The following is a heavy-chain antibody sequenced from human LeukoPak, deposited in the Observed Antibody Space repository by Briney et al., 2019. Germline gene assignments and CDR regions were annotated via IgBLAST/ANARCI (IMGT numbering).Heavy chain of an antibody. J-gene: IGHJ4*02. CDR1: GFIVNNYG. V-gene: IGHV3-7*01. D-gene: IGHD5-18*01. CDR2: IKKDGSEN. Sequence: PGGSLRLSCAASGFIVNNYGMHWVRQGPGKGLEWVANIKKDGSENYYVDSVKGRFTISRDNAKKSLYLQMKSLRAEDTAVYYCARHLSGVTGYSYGRGIDYWGQGTLVTVSS. CDR3: ARHLSGVTGYSYGRGIDY.